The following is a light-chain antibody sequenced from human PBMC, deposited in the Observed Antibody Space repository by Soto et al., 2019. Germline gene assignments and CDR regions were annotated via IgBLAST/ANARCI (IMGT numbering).Light chain of an antibody. J-gene: IGKJ1*01. V-gene: IGKV1-5*03. CDR2: KAS. CDR3: QHCNSYSEA. Sequence: IQMTQSPSTLSGSVGDRVTITCRASQTISSWLAWYQQKPGKAPKLLIYKASTLKSGVPSRFSGSGSGTEFTLTISSLQPEDFATYYCQHCNSYSEAFGQGTKVDIK. CDR1: QTISSW.